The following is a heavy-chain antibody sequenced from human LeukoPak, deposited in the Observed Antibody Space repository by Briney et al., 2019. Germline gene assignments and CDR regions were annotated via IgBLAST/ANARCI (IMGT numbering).Heavy chain of an antibody. J-gene: IGHJ4*02. D-gene: IGHD3-10*01. Sequence: SETLSLTCTVSGGSISSSSYYWGWIRQPPGKGLEWIGSIYYSGSTYYNPSLKSRVTISVDTSKNQFSLELSSVTAADTAVYYCARQVSGFFDYWGQGTLVTVSS. CDR1: GGSISSSSYY. CDR2: IYYSGST. V-gene: IGHV4-39*01. CDR3: ARQVSGFFDY.